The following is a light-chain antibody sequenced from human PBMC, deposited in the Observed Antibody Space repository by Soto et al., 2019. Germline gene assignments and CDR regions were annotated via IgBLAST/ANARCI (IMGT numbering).Light chain of an antibody. CDR3: MQGTHWPPMYT. V-gene: IGKV2-30*01. CDR1: QSLVYSDGNTY. Sequence: DIVMTQSPLSLPVTLGQPASISCRSSQSLVYSDGNTYLNWFQQRPGQSPRRLIYNVSNRDSGVPDRFSGSGSGTDFTLKISRVEAEDVGVYYCMQGTHWPPMYTFGQGTRLEI. CDR2: NVS. J-gene: IGKJ2*01.